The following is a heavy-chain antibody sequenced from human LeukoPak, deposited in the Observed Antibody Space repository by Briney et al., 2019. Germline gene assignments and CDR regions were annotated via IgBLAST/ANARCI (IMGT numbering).Heavy chain of an antibody. CDR2: ISSSATYI. J-gene: IGHJ4*02. CDR1: GFTFSSYT. CDR3: ATWDDYGDFVAFEH. V-gene: IGHV3-21*01. D-gene: IGHD4-17*01. Sequence: PGGSLRLSCGGSGFTFSSYTMNWVRQAPGKGLEWVASISSSATYIYYADSVRGRFTISRDDAKKSVFLHMNSLRAEDTAVYFCATWDDYGDFVAFEHWGQGTLVTVSS.